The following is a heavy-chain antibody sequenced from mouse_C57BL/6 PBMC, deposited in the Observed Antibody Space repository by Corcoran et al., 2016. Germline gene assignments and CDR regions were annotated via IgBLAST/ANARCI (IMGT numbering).Heavy chain of an antibody. CDR1: GYAFSSYW. CDR2: IYPGDGDT. V-gene: IGHV1-80*01. Sequence: VQLQQSGAELAKPGASVKISCKDSGYAFSSYWMNWVKQRPGKGLEGIGQIYPGDGDTNYNGKFKGKATLTADKSSSNAYRQLSSLTSEESAVYFCAKAYYYGSSWFAYWGQWTLVTVSA. D-gene: IGHD1-1*01. J-gene: IGHJ3*01. CDR3: AKAYYYGSSWFAY.